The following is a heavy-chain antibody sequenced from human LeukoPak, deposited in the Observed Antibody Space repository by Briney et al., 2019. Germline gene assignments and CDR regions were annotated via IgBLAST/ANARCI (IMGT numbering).Heavy chain of an antibody. J-gene: IGHJ6*03. Sequence: GGSLRLSCAASGFTFDDYAMHWVRQAPGKGLEWVSGISWNSGSIGYADSVKGRFTISRDNAKNSLYLQMNSLRAEDMALYYCAKDKGSGWSPYYMDVWGKGTTVTVSS. V-gene: IGHV3-9*03. CDR2: ISWNSGSI. D-gene: IGHD6-19*01. CDR1: GFTFDDYA. CDR3: AKDKGSGWSPYYMDV.